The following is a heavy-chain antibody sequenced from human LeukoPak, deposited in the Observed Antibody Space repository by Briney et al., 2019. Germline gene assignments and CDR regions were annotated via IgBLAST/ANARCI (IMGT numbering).Heavy chain of an antibody. V-gene: IGHV3-7*04. J-gene: IGHJ4*02. CDR1: GFTVSSYW. Sequence: GGSLRLSCAASGFTVSSYWMNWVRQAPGKGLEWVANIKPDGSDQYYVDSVKGRFTISRDNAKNSLYLQMNSLRAEDTAVYYCARENFQYWAQGTLVTVSS. CDR2: IKPDGSDQ. CDR3: ARENFQY.